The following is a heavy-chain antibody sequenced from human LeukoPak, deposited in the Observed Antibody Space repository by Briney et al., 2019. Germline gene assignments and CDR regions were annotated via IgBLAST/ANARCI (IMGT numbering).Heavy chain of an antibody. CDR1: GYSISSGYY. CDR3: AREVLLWFGELTYNWFDP. J-gene: IGHJ5*02. D-gene: IGHD3-10*01. Sequence: SETLSLTCTVSGYSISSGYYWGWIRQPPGKGLEWIGSIYHSGSTYYNPSPKSRVTISVDTSKNQFSLKLSSVTAADTAVYYCAREVLLWFGELTYNWFDPWGQGTLVTVSS. CDR2: IYHSGST. V-gene: IGHV4-38-2*02.